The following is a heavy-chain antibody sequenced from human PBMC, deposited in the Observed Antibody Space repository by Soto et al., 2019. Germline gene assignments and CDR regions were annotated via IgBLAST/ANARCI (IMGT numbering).Heavy chain of an antibody. V-gene: IGHV3-48*03. Sequence: PGWSLRLSCVVSGFTFSTYEMNWVRQAPGKGLEWVSYITARGSITYYAASVKGRFTTSRDNAKDSVYLEIDSLRPEDTAMYYCARGRCSFSNGQLDYWG. CDR3: ARGRCSFSNGQLDY. D-gene: IGHD4-4*01. J-gene: IGHJ4*01. CDR2: ITARGSIT. CDR1: GFTFSTYE.